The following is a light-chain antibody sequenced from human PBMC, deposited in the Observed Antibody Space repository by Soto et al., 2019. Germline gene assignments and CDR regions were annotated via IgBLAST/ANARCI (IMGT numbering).Light chain of an antibody. J-gene: IGLJ3*02. Sequence: QSALTQPPSASGSLGQSVTISCTGTSSDIGDYNYVSWYQQHAGKAPKLMIYEVSQRPSGVPDRFSGSKSGNTASLTVSGLPAEDEDEYYCGSYVGSKSFVFGGGTKLTVL. V-gene: IGLV2-8*01. CDR2: EVS. CDR3: GSYVGSKSFV. CDR1: SSDIGDYNY.